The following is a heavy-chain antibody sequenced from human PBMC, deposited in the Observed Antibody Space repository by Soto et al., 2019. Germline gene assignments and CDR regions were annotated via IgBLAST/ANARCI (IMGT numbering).Heavy chain of an antibody. CDR3: AKDKSTGEYSYYRYMDV. D-gene: IGHD4-17*01. CDR1: GFTFDDYA. V-gene: IGHV3-9*01. J-gene: IGHJ6*03. Sequence: EVQLVESGGGLVQPDRSLRLSCVASGFTFDDYAMHWVRQAPGKGLEWVSAISWNSGQLDYAYSVRGRFTISRDNAKNSLYLQMNRLRPEDTALYYCAKDKSTGEYSYYRYMDVWGKGTTVTVSS. CDR2: ISWNSGQL.